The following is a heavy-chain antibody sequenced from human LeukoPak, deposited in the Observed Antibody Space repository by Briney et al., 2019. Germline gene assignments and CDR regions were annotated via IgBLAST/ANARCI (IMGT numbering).Heavy chain of an antibody. Sequence: GGSLRLSCAASGFTFSSHAMTWVRQAPGKGLEWVSGIGGSSGKTFYADSVKGRFTISRDNSKNTLYLQMNALRAEDTAIYFCAKQPYQYVSGSPSWLDPWGQGTLVTVSS. D-gene: IGHD3-10*01. CDR1: GFTFSSHA. J-gene: IGHJ5*02. CDR2: IGGSSGKT. CDR3: AKQPYQYVSGSPSWLDP. V-gene: IGHV3-23*01.